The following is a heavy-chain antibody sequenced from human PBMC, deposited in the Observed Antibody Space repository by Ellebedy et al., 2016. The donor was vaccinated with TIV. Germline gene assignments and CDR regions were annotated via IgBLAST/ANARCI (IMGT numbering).Heavy chain of an antibody. V-gene: IGHV4-59*08. CDR2: IDYSGNT. CDR1: GGSISSYF. Sequence: PSETLSLTCTVSGGSISSYFWSWIRQPPGKGLEWIGYIDYSGNTNYNPSLQSRVTVSVDTSKNQFSLKLTSLTAADTAVYFCARHDPRYYESSGFYYGGWFDPWGQGTLVTVSS. D-gene: IGHD3-22*01. CDR3: ARHDPRYYESSGFYYGGWFDP. J-gene: IGHJ5*02.